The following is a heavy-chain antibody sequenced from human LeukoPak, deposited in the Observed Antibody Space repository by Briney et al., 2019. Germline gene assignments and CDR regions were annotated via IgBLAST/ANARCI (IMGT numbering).Heavy chain of an antibody. CDR2: TYYWSKWYN. CDR1: GDSVSNNSAA. Sequence: PSQTLSLTCAISGDSVSNNSAAWNWIRQSPSRGLEWLGRTYYWSKWYNDYAVSVKSRITINPDTSKNQFSLQLNSVTPEDTAVYYCVWSRYSSSWYGGNYMDVWGKGTTVTVSS. CDR3: VWSRYSSSWYGGNYMDV. J-gene: IGHJ6*03. V-gene: IGHV6-1*01. D-gene: IGHD6-13*01.